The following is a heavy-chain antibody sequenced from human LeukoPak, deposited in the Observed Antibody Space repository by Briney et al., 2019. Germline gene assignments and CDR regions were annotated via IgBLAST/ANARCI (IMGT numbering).Heavy chain of an antibody. CDR2: ISSSTDPT. Sequence: GGSLILSCAASGFTFSGFSMNWVRLAPGKGLELVSYISSSTDPTYYADSVKGRFTISRDNAKNSLYLQMYSLKAEDTAVYYCARDLFHYDSSGYGYWGQGTLVTVSS. J-gene: IGHJ4*02. CDR3: ARDLFHYDSSGYGY. CDR1: GFTFSGFS. D-gene: IGHD3-22*01. V-gene: IGHV3-48*04.